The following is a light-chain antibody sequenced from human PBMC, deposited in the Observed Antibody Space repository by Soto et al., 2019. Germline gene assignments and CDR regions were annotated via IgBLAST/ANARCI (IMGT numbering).Light chain of an antibody. J-gene: IGLJ1*01. Sequence: QSVLTQPPSVSGAPGQRVTISCTGSSSNIGAGYDVHWYQQLPGTAPKHLIYANRNRPEGVPDRFSASKSDTSASRAITGLQSEDEAEYYCQSYDSSPSGYVFGTGTKLTVL. CDR1: SSNIGAGYD. V-gene: IGLV1-40*01. CDR2: ANR. CDR3: QSYDSSPSGYV.